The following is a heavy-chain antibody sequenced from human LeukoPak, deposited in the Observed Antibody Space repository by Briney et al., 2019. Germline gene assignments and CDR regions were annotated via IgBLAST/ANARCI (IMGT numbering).Heavy chain of an antibody. CDR3: ARGVTTEGYNWFDP. V-gene: IGHV3-30*04. D-gene: IGHD4-11*01. CDR1: GFSFSSYA. J-gene: IGHJ5*02. CDR2: ISYDGSNK. Sequence: GGSLRLSCAASGFSFSSYAMHWVRQAPGKGLEWMAVISYDGSNKYHADSVKGRFTISRDNSKNTLYMEMNSLTAEDTAVYYCARGVTTEGYNWFDPWGQGTLVTVSS.